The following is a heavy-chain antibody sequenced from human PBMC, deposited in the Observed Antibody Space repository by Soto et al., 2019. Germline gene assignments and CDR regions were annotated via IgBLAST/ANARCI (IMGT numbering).Heavy chain of an antibody. Sequence: PVVSLRLSSAASGFTFSSYGVHRVRQAPGKGLEWVAVIWYDGSNKYYADSVKGRFTISRDNSKNTLYLQMNSLRAEDTAVYYCARGSKRRMVVAATLPLFDLWGRGTLVTVSS. CDR3: ARGSKRRMVVAATLPLFDL. V-gene: IGHV3-33*01. D-gene: IGHD2-15*01. J-gene: IGHJ2*01. CDR1: GFTFSSYG. CDR2: IWYDGSNK.